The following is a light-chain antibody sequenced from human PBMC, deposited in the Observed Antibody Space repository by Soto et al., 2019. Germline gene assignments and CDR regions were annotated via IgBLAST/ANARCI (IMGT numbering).Light chain of an antibody. CDR2: GNS. J-gene: IGLJ1*01. CDR1: SSNIGAGYD. Sequence: QSVLTQPPSVSGAPGQRVTISCTGSSSNIGAGYDVHWYHQLPGTSPKVLIYGNSNRPSGVPDRFSGSKSGTSASLAITGLQAEDEADYYRQSYDSSLSGYVFGTGTKVTVL. CDR3: QSYDSSLSGYV. V-gene: IGLV1-40*01.